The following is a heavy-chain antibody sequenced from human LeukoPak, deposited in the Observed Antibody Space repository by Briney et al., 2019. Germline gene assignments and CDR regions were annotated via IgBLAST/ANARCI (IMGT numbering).Heavy chain of an antibody. Sequence: GGSLRLSCAASGFTVSSNYMSWVRQAPGKGLEWVSVIYSGGSTYYADSVKGRFTTSRDNSKSTLYLQMNSLRDEDSAVYFCAKLSADYSADDYWGQGTLVTVSS. CDR1: GFTVSSNY. V-gene: IGHV3-53*01. D-gene: IGHD2-15*01. CDR2: IYSGGST. CDR3: AKLSADYSADDY. J-gene: IGHJ4*02.